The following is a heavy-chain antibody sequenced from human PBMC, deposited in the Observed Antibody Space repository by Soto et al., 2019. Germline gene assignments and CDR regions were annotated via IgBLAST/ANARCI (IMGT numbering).Heavy chain of an antibody. CDR1: GFTFNNYW. Sequence: EVLLVESGGGLVHPGGSLRLSWVASGFTFNNYWMHWVRQVPGKGLVWVSRIKTDGSSPNYADSVEGRFTISSDNAKNTLYLQMNSLRAEDTAVYYCARDRIAGSGSCDNWGQGTLVTVSS. V-gene: IGHV3-74*01. J-gene: IGHJ4*02. CDR3: ARDRIAGSGSCDN. D-gene: IGHD3-10*01. CDR2: IKTDGSSP.